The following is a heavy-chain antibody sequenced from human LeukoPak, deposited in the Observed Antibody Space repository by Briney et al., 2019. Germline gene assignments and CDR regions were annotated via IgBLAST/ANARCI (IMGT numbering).Heavy chain of an antibody. Sequence: PSETLSLTCTVSGGSISSSSYYWGWIRQPPGKGLEWIGSIYYSGSTYYNPSLKSRVTISVDTSKNQFSLKLSSVTAADTAVYYCATRYSGGWFDPWGQGTLVTVSS. CDR2: IYYSGST. CDR3: ATRYSGGWFDP. J-gene: IGHJ5*02. CDR1: GGSISSSSYY. V-gene: IGHV4-39*07. D-gene: IGHD5-18*01.